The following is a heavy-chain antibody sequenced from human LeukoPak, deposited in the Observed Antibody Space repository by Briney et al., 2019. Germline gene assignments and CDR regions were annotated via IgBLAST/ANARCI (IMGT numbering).Heavy chain of an antibody. D-gene: IGHD1-26*01. CDR3: ARGAIVGDTRWFDP. J-gene: IGHJ5*02. CDR1: GGSISLYY. Sequence: SETLSLTCTVSGGSISLYYWSWIRQPPGKGLEWIGCIYYSGSTKYNPSFKSRVTISVDTSKNQLSLKLTSVTAADTAVYYCARGAIVGDTRWFDPWGQGTLVTVSS. V-gene: IGHV4-59*01. CDR2: IYYSGST.